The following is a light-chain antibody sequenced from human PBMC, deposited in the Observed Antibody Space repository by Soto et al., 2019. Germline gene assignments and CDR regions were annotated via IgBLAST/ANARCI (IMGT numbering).Light chain of an antibody. V-gene: IGLV2-8*01. CDR3: CSYAGAFTYV. Sequence: QSVLTQPPSASGSPGQSVTISCTGTKHAIGVYDFVSWYQHHPGKAPRLIIYEVVQRPSGVPDRFSGSKSGNTASLTISGLQAEDEADYYCCSYAGAFTYVFGSGTKLTVL. CDR2: EVV. CDR1: KHAIGVYDF. J-gene: IGLJ1*01.